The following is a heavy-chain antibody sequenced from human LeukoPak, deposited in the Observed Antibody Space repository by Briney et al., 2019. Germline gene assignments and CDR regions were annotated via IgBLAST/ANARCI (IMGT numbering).Heavy chain of an antibody. Sequence: GGSPRLSCAASGFTFSSYGMHWVRQAPGKGLEWVAVISYHGSNKDYADSVKGRFTVSRDNSKNTLYLEMNSLRAEDTAVYYCAREGPVAGNFDYWGQGTLVTVSS. CDR1: GFTFSSYG. D-gene: IGHD6-19*01. J-gene: IGHJ4*02. CDR3: AREGPVAGNFDY. V-gene: IGHV3-30*19. CDR2: ISYHGSNK.